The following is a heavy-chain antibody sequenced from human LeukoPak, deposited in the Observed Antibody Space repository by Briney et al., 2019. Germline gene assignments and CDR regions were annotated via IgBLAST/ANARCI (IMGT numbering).Heavy chain of an antibody. CDR1: GGSICSYY. CDR2: IYYSGST. J-gene: IGHJ6*02. D-gene: IGHD4-11*01. Sequence: SETLSLTCTVSGGSICSYYWSWIRQPPGKGLEWIGYIYYSGSTNYNPSLKSRVTISVDTSKNQFSLKLSSVTAADTAFYYCARDLRTGLTTGMDVWGQGTTVTVSS. V-gene: IGHV4-59*01. CDR3: ARDLRTGLTTGMDV.